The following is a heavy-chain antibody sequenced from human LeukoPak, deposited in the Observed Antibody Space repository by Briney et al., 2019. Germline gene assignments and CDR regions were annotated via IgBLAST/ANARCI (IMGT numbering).Heavy chain of an antibody. D-gene: IGHD6-19*01. Sequence: GASVKVSCKASGYTFTGYYMHWVRQAPGQGLEWMGWINPNSGGTNYAQKFQGRVTMTRDTSISTAYMELSRLRSDDTAVYYCARTSIAVAGTFPYWGQGTLVTVSS. J-gene: IGHJ4*02. CDR2: INPNSGGT. V-gene: IGHV1-2*02. CDR3: ARTSIAVAGTFPY. CDR1: GYTFTGYY.